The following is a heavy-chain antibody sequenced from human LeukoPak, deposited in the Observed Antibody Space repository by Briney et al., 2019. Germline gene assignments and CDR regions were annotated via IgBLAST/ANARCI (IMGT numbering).Heavy chain of an antibody. J-gene: IGHJ3*02. Sequence: GGSLRLSCAASAFSFSSYEMNWVRQAPGQGLEWVSYISPTGYTIYYADSVKGRFTISRDNSKNTLYLQMNSLRAEDTAVYSCAEVLGLWAFDIWGQGTMVTVSS. CDR2: ISPTGYTI. V-gene: IGHV3-48*03. CDR3: AEVLGLWAFDI. D-gene: IGHD2-21*01. CDR1: AFSFSSYE.